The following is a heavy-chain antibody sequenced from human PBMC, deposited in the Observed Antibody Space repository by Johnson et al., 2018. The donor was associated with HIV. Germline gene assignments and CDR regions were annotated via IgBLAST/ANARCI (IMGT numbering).Heavy chain of an antibody. CDR3: ASAIPGRSSLDGFDF. Sequence: QVQLVESGGGVVQPGRSLRLSCAASGFTFSSYAMHGVRQAPGKGLAWVAVISYEGSTKYYEDSVKGRFTISRDNSKNTLHLQMNSLRAEDTAAYYFASAIPGRSSLDGFDFWGQGTMVTVSS. D-gene: IGHD2-2*01. CDR1: GFTFSSYA. CDR2: ISYEGSTK. V-gene: IGHV3-30*14. J-gene: IGHJ3*01.